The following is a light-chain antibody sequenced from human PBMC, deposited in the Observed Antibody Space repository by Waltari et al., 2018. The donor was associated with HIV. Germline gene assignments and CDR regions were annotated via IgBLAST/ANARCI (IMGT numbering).Light chain of an antibody. V-gene: IGKV3D-15*03. CDR3: QQYNSWPL. CDR1: ESVSSN. CDR2: GAF. Sequence: EIVMTQSPATVSVSPGERVTLSCRASESVSSNLAWYQQKPGQAPRLLIYGAFIRATGIPDRFSGSGSGTEFTLTISTLQSEDFAVYYCQQYNSWPLIGGETKVDFK. J-gene: IGKJ4*01.